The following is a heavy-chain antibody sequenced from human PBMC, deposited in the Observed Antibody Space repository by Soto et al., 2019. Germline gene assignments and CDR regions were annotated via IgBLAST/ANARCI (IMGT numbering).Heavy chain of an antibody. CDR3: AREIRFSIYYFEY. V-gene: IGHV3-48*01. CDR1: GFTFSSYS. Sequence: GGSLRLSCAASGFTFSSYSMNWVRQAPGKGLEWVSYISSSSSTIYYADSVKGRFTISRDNAKNSLYLQMNSLRAEDTAVYYCAREIRFSIYYFEYWGQGTLVTVSS. D-gene: IGHD3-3*01. CDR2: ISSSSSTI. J-gene: IGHJ4*02.